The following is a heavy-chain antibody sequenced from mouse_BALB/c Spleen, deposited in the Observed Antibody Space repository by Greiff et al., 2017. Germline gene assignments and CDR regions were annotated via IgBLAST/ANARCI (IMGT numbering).Heavy chain of an antibody. Sequence: VQLKESGPELVKPGASVKISCKASGYTFTDYNMHWVKQSHGKSLEWIGYIYPYNGGTGYNQKFKSKATLTVDNSSSTAYMELRSLTSEDSAVYYCARGKVRRNYYAMDYWGQGTSVTVSS. J-gene: IGHJ4*01. V-gene: IGHV1S29*02. CDR3: ARGKVRRNYYAMDY. D-gene: IGHD2-14*01. CDR2: IYPYNGGT. CDR1: GYTFTDYN.